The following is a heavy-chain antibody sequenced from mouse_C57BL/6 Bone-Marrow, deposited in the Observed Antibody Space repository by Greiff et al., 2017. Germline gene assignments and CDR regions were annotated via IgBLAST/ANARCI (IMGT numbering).Heavy chain of an antibody. CDR3: AGGLLRP. V-gene: IGHV14-2*01. D-gene: IGHD1-1*01. J-gene: IGHJ2*01. CDR1: GFTIKDYY. Sequence: VQLQQSGAELVKPGASVKLSCTASGFTIKDYYMHWVKQRTEQGLEWIGRIDPGDGATKYAPKFQGKATITADTSSITAYLQLSSLTSEYTAVYYCAGGLLRPWGQGTTLTVSS. CDR2: IDPGDGAT.